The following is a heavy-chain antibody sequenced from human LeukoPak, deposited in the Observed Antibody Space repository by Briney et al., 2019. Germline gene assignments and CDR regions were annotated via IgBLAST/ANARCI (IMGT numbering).Heavy chain of an antibody. CDR3: ARVNSTSSFDY. J-gene: IGHJ4*02. Sequence: SETLSLTCAVSGYSISSGNYWGWIRQPPGRGLEWIGSIYHSGSTNYNPSLKSRVTILGDTSKNQFSLKLSSVTAADTAVYYCARVNSTSSFDYWGQGTLVTVSS. CDR1: GYSISSGNY. V-gene: IGHV4-38-2*01. CDR2: IYHSGST. D-gene: IGHD6-6*01.